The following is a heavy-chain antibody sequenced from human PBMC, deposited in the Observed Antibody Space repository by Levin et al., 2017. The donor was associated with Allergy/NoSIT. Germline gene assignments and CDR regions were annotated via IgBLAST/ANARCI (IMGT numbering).Heavy chain of an antibody. Sequence: GGSLRLSCVASEFTFRDYGMAWVRQAPGKGLEWVSSISGPTAGKYYAESVKGRFTLSRDNSKNTLYLQMNGLRADDTAVYYCAKLVGVRRGYFDSWGQGTQVTVSS. CDR2: ISGPTAGK. J-gene: IGHJ4*02. V-gene: IGHV3-23*01. D-gene: IGHD1-26*01. CDR3: AKLVGVRRGYFDS. CDR1: EFTFRDYG.